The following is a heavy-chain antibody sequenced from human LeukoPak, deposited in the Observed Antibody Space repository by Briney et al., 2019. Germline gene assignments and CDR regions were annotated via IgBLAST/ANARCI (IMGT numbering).Heavy chain of an antibody. Sequence: SETLSLTCTVSGGSISSYYWSWIRQPAGKGLEWIGRIYPSGSTNYNSSLKSRVTMSVATSRNQFSLKLSSVTAADTAFYYCARSAGDDSSGIFFDYWGQGTLVTVSS. D-gene: IGHD3-22*01. V-gene: IGHV4-4*07. CDR1: GGSISSYY. CDR2: IYPSGST. CDR3: ARSAGDDSSGIFFDY. J-gene: IGHJ4*02.